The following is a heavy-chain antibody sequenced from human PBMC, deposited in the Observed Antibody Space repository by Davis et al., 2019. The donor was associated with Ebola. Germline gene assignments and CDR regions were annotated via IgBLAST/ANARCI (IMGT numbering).Heavy chain of an antibody. CDR3: AREGSSGYYY. CDR1: GGSISSGDYY. D-gene: IGHD3-22*01. Sequence: SETLSLTCTVSGGSISSGDYYWSWIRQPPGKGLEWIGRIYTSGSTNYNPSLKSRVTISVDTSKNQFSLKLSSVTAADTAVYYRAREGSSGYYYWGQGTLVTVSS. J-gene: IGHJ4*02. V-gene: IGHV4-61*02. CDR2: IYTSGST.